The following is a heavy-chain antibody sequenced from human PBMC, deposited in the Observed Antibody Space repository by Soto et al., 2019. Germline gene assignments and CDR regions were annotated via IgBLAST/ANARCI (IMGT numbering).Heavy chain of an antibody. D-gene: IGHD3-22*01. V-gene: IGHV3-23*01. CDR1: GFTFTSYA. Sequence: EVQLLQSGGGLVQPGGSLRLSCAASGFTFTSYAMRWVRQAPGKGLEWVSTISGTGGSTYYPDSVEGRFTISRDNSKNTVYLQMNSLRAEDAAVYYCAKEMTSGYYLFDYWGQGTLVTVSS. J-gene: IGHJ4*02. CDR3: AKEMTSGYYLFDY. CDR2: ISGTGGST.